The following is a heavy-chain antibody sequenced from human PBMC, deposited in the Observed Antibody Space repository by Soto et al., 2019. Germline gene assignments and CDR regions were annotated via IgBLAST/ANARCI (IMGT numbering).Heavy chain of an antibody. D-gene: IGHD3-3*01. CDR3: ARGDSWSGYSFDY. CDR2: INAGNGNT. CDR1: GYTFTSYA. V-gene: IGHV1-3*05. J-gene: IGHJ4*02. Sequence: QVQLVQSGAEEKKPGASVKVSCKASGYTFTSYAMHWVRQAPGQRLEWMGWINAGNGNTKYSQKFQGRVTITRDTSASTAYMELSSLRSEDTAVYYCARGDSWSGYSFDYWGQGTLVTVSS.